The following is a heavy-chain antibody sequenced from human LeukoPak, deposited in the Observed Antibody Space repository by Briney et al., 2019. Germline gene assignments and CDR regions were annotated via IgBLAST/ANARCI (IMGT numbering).Heavy chain of an antibody. D-gene: IGHD5-24*01. V-gene: IGHV4-59*11. CDR1: GGSISSHY. CDR3: ARGFGDGYSWHWYFDL. CDR2: IHYSAST. Sequence: PSETLSLACTVSGGSISSHYWSWIRQPPGKGLEWIGYIHYSASTTYNPSFKSRLTISGDTSKNQFSPNLTSLTAADTAVYYCARGFGDGYSWHWYFDLWGRGTLVTVSS. J-gene: IGHJ2*01.